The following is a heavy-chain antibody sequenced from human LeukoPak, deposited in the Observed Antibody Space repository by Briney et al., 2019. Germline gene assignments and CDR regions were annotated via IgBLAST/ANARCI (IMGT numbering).Heavy chain of an antibody. CDR3: AKDLSAVTMIVVVMGGSVPDY. Sequence: GGSLRLSCAASGFTFSSYGVHWVRQAPGKGLAWVAVISYDGSNRYYADSVKGRFTISRDTSKNTLYLQMNSLRAEDTAVYYCAKDLSAVTMIVVVMGGSVPDYWGQGTLVTVSS. D-gene: IGHD3-22*01. CDR1: GFTFSSYG. J-gene: IGHJ4*02. CDR2: ISYDGSNR. V-gene: IGHV3-30*18.